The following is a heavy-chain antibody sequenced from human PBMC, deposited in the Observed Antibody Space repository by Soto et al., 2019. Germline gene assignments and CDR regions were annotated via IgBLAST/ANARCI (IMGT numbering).Heavy chain of an antibody. CDR2: IYHSGST. J-gene: IGHJ3*02. Sequence: PSETLSLTCAVSGYSISIGYYCGCIGQPPGKGLEWIGSIYHSGSTYYNPSLKSRVTMSVDTSKNQFSLKLSSVTAADTAVYYCARDIAAQDAFDIWGQGTMVTVSS. V-gene: IGHV4-38-2*02. CDR3: ARDIAAQDAFDI. CDR1: GYSISIGYY. D-gene: IGHD6-13*01.